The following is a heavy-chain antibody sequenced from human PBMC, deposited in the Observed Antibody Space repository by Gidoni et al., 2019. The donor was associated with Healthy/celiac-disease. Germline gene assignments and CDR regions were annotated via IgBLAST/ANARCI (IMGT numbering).Heavy chain of an antibody. CDR1: GFTFSGSA. CDR2: IRSKANSYAT. D-gene: IGHD2-21*02. Sequence: VQLVASGGGLVQPGGSLRLSCAASGFTFSGSAMHWVRQASGKGLEWVGRIRSKANSYATAYAASVKGRFTISRDDSKNTAYLQMNSLKTEDTAVYYCTRERMVTNDAFDIWGQGTMVTVSS. CDR3: TRERMVTNDAFDI. V-gene: IGHV3-73*01. J-gene: IGHJ3*02.